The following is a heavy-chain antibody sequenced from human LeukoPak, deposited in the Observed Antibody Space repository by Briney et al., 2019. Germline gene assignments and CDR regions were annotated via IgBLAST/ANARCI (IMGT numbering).Heavy chain of an antibody. J-gene: IGHJ6*02. Sequence: PGRSLRLSCAASGFTFDDYAMHWVRQAPGKGLEWVSGISWNSGSIGYADSVKGRFTISRDNAKNSLYLQMNSLRAEDTALYYCAKDTGLWCLRPGHGMDVWGQGTPVTVSS. CDR2: ISWNSGSI. D-gene: IGHD4/OR15-4a*01. V-gene: IGHV3-9*01. CDR1: GFTFDDYA. CDR3: AKDTGLWCLRPGHGMDV.